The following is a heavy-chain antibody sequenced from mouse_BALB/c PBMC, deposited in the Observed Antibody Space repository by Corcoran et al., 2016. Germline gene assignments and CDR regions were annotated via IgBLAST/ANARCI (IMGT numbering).Heavy chain of an antibody. D-gene: IGHD2-4*01. Sequence: EVQLQQSGPELVKPGASVKISCKTSGYTFTEYTMHWVKQSHGKSLEWIGGSNTNNDGTSYNQKFKGKATWTVDKSSSTAYLELRSLTSDDSAVYYCVMSDYDRYFVYWGQGTTLTVSS. CDR2: SNTNNDGT. J-gene: IGHJ2*01. CDR3: VMSDYDRYFVY. V-gene: IGHV1-18*01. CDR1: GYTFTEYT.